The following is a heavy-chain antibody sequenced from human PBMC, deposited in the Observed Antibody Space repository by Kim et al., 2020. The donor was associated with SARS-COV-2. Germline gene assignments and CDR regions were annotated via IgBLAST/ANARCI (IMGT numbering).Heavy chain of an antibody. Sequence: SETLSLTCTVSGGSISSGGYYWSWIRQHPGKGLEWIGYIYYSGSTYYNPSLKSRVTISVATSKNQFSLKLSSVTAADTAVYYCARARITMIIVVKYFDYWGQGTLVTVSS. V-gene: IGHV4-31*03. D-gene: IGHD3-22*01. CDR2: IYYSGST. J-gene: IGHJ4*02. CDR3: ARARITMIIVVKYFDY. CDR1: GGSISSGGYY.